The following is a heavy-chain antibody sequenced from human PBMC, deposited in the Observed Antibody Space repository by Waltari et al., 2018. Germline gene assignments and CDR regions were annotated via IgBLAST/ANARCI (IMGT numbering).Heavy chain of an antibody. CDR1: GFTFSSYW. CDR2: IKQDGSEK. CDR3: ARAGYCSSTSCYLVYMDV. D-gene: IGHD2-2*01. J-gene: IGHJ6*03. Sequence: VQLVESGGGLVQPGGSLRLSCAASGFTFSSYWMSWVRQAPGKGLEWVANIKQDGSEKYYVDSVKGLFTIARDNAKNSLYLKMNSLRAEDTAVYYCARAGYCSSTSCYLVYMDVWGKGTTVTISS. V-gene: IGHV3-7*01.